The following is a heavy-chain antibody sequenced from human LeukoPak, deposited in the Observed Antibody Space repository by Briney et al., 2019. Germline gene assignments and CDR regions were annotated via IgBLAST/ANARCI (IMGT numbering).Heavy chain of an antibody. V-gene: IGHV1-69-2*01. J-gene: IGHJ1*01. D-gene: IGHD6-19*01. CDR1: GYTFTDYY. CDR2: VDPEDGET. Sequence: ASVKVSCKVSGYTFTDYYMHWVQQAPGKGLEWMGLVDPEDGETIYAEKFQGRVTITADTSTDTAYMELSSLRSEDTAVYYCASLPPGYSSGWSAAEYFQHWGQGTLVTVSS. CDR3: ASLPPGYSSGWSAAEYFQH.